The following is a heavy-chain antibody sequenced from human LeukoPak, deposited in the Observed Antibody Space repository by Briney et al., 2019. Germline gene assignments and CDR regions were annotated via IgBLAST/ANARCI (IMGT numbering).Heavy chain of an antibody. Sequence: SSETLSLTCAVYGGSFSGYYWSWIRQPPGKGLEWIGEINHSGSTNYNPSLKSRVTISVDTSKNQFSLKLSSVTAADTAVYYCARGPGIFYYYYMDVWGKGTTVTVSS. CDR2: INHSGST. V-gene: IGHV4-34*01. CDR3: ARGPGIFYYYYMDV. J-gene: IGHJ6*03. CDR1: GGSFSGYY. D-gene: IGHD3-3*01.